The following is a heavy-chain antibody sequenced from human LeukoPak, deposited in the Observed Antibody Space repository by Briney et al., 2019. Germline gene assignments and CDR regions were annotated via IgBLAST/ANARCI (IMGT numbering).Heavy chain of an antibody. J-gene: IGHJ3*02. CDR2: VSYDGSSQ. V-gene: IGHV3-30-3*01. D-gene: IGHD3-22*01. Sequence: GGSLRLSCAASGFTFTSYDIYWVRQTPGEGLEWVAGVSYDGSSQYYGDSVKGRFTISRDNSKNTLYLQMSSLRAEDTAVYYCARDLTEYYYDSSGYYKMAFDIWGQGTMVTVSS. CDR3: ARDLTEYYYDSSGYYKMAFDI. CDR1: GFTFTSYD.